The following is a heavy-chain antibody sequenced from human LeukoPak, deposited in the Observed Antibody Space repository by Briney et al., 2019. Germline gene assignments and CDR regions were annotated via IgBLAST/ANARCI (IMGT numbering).Heavy chain of an antibody. CDR2: ISSSSSTI. D-gene: IGHD4-11*01. CDR1: GFTFSSYS. V-gene: IGHV3-48*04. CDR3: ARVGYSQYYYYMDV. J-gene: IGHJ6*03. Sequence: GGSLRLSCAVSGFTFSSYSMNWVRRAPGKGLEWVSYISSSSSTIYYADSVKGRFTISRDNAKNSLYLQMNSLRAEDTAVYYCARVGYSQYYYYMDVWGKGTTVTVSS.